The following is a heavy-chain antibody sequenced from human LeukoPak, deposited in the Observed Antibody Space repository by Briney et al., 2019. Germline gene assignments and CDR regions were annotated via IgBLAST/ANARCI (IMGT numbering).Heavy chain of an antibody. CDR3: ARDRGYCSGGSCFNWFDP. Sequence: PSKTLSLTCTVSGGSISSYYWSWIRQPPGKGLEWIGYIYYSGSTNYNPSLKSRVTISVDTSKNQFSLKLTSVTAADTAVYYCARDRGYCSGGSCFNWFDPWGQGTLVTVSS. J-gene: IGHJ5*02. CDR1: GGSISSYY. D-gene: IGHD2-15*01. V-gene: IGHV4-59*12. CDR2: IYYSGST.